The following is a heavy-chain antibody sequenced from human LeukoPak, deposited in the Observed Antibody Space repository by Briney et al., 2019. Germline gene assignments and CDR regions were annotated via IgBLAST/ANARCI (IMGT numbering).Heavy chain of an antibody. Sequence: GGSLRLSCAASGFSFSSYSMNWVRQAPGKGLEWVSAISGSGGSTYYADSVKGRFTISRDNAKNSLYLQMNSLRAEDTAVYYCAELGITMIGGVWGKGTTVTISS. D-gene: IGHD3-10*02. CDR2: ISGSGGST. CDR3: AELGITMIGGV. V-gene: IGHV3-23*01. CDR1: GFSFSSYS. J-gene: IGHJ6*04.